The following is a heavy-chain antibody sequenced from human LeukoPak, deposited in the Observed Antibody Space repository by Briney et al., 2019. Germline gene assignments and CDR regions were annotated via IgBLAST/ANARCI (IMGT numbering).Heavy chain of an antibody. CDR3: AREPVLGYCSGGSCYPQNYYMDV. J-gene: IGHJ6*03. V-gene: IGHV3-23*01. CDR2: ISGSGGST. Sequence: PGGSLRLSCAASGFTFSSYAMSWVRQAPGKGLEWVSAISGSGGSTYYADSVKGRFTISRDNSKNTLYLQMNSLRAEDTAVYYCAREPVLGYCSGGSCYPQNYYMDVWGKGTTVTVSS. CDR1: GFTFSSYA. D-gene: IGHD2-15*01.